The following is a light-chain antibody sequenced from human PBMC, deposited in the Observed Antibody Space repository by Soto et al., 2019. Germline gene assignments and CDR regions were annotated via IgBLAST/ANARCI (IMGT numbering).Light chain of an antibody. CDR3: QQYVTAPLT. Sequence: EIVLTQSPGTLSLSPGERATLSCRASQSISSSCLAWYQQKPGQAPRLLMYGASSRATGIPDRFSGSGSGTDFTLTISRLEPEDLAVYYCQQYVTAPLTFGPGTIVDIK. CDR2: GAS. CDR1: QSISSSC. J-gene: IGKJ3*01. V-gene: IGKV3-20*01.